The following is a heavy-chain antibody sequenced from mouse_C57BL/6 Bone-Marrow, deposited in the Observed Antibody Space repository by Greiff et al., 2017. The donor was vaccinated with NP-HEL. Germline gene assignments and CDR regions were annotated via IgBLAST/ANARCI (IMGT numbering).Heavy chain of an antibody. CDR2: IGPETGGT. CDR1: GYTFTDYE. V-gene: IGHV1-15*01. CDR3: TRDYSKQFAY. D-gene: IGHD2-5*01. Sequence: VQLLQSGAELVRPGASVTLSCKASGYTFTDYEMHWVKQTPVHGLEWIGAIGPETGGTAYKQKFKGKAILTADKSSSTAYMELRRLTSEDSAVYYCTRDYSKQFAYWGQGTLVTVSA. J-gene: IGHJ3*01.